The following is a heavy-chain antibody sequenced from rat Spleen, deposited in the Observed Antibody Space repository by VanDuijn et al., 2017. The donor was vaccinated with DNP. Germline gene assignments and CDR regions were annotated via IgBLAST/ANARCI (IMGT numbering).Heavy chain of an antibody. V-gene: IGHV3-1*01. CDR2: ISYSGNT. CDR3: ARGLNYGGHNYYWSFDF. D-gene: IGHD1-11*01. J-gene: IGHJ1*01. CDR1: GYSITSNY. Sequence: EVQLQESGPGLVKPSQSLSLTCSVTGYSITSNYWAWIRKIPGNKMEWMGYISYSGNTGYNPSLKSRISITRDTSKNQFFLQLNSVTTEDTGTYYCARGLNYGGHNYYWSFDFWGPGTMVTVSS.